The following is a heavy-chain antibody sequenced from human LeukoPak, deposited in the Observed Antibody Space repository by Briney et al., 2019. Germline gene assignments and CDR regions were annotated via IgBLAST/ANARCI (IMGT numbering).Heavy chain of an antibody. D-gene: IGHD6-13*01. J-gene: IGHJ4*02. CDR3: ARGAVAAAADY. CDR2: ISWNSGSI. CDR1: GFTFDDYA. Sequence: GGSLRLSCAASGFTFDDYAMHWVRQAPGKGLEWVSGISWNSGSIGYADSVTGRFTISRDNAKNSLYLQMNSLRAEDTALYYCARGAVAAAADYWGQGTLVTVSS. V-gene: IGHV3-9*01.